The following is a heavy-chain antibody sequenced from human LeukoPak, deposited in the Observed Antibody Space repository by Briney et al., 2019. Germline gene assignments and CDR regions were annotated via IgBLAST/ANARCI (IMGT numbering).Heavy chain of an antibody. D-gene: IGHD6-19*01. CDR3: AKGTAVAATDDAFDI. J-gene: IGHJ3*02. CDR2: INWNGGNT. Sequence: GGSLRLSCAASGFTFDDYGMSWVRQAPGKGLEWVSGINWNGGNTGYADSVKGRFTISRDNAKNSLYLQMNSLRAEDTAVYYCAKGTAVAATDDAFDIWGQGTMVTVSS. CDR1: GFTFDDYG. V-gene: IGHV3-20*04.